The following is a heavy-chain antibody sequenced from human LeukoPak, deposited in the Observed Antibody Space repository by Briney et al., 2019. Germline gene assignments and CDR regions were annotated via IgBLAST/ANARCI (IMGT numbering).Heavy chain of an antibody. CDR3: ARVPMVRGVIGYYGMDV. CDR1: GYTFTSYY. CDR2: INPSGGST. J-gene: IGHJ6*04. V-gene: IGHV1-46*01. D-gene: IGHD3-10*01. Sequence: ASVKVSCKASGYTFTSYYMHWVRQAPGQGLEWMGIINPSGGSTSYAQKFQGRVTMTRDTSTGTVYMELSSLRSEDTAVYYCARVPMVRGVIGYYGMDVWGKGTTVTVSS.